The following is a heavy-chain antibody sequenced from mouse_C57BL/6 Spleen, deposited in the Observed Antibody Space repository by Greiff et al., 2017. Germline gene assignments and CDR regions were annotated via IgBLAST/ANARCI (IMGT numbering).Heavy chain of an antibody. CDR1: GYTFTDYN. V-gene: IGHV1-22*01. D-gene: IGHD1-1*01. Sequence: VQLQQSGPELVKPGASVKMSCKASGYTFTDYNMHWVKQSHGKSLEWIGYINPNNGGTSYNQKFKGKATLTVNKSSSIAYMELRSLTSEDSAVYYCARRITTVVADYYAMDYWGQGTSVTVSS. CDR2: INPNNGGT. J-gene: IGHJ4*01. CDR3: ARRITTVVADYYAMDY.